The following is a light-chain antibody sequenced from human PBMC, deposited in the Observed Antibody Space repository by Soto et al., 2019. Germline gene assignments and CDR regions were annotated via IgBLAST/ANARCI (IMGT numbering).Light chain of an antibody. CDR1: AGAVTSAYY. CDR2: STS. J-gene: IGLJ2*01. CDR3: LLYYGGAQVL. Sequence: QAVVTQEPSLTVSPGGTVTLTCASSAGAVTSAYYTNWLQQKPGQAPRALIYSTSEKHSWTPARFSGSLLGGKAALTLSAVQPEDEADYYCLLYYGGAQVLFGRGTKVSVL. V-gene: IGLV7-43*01.